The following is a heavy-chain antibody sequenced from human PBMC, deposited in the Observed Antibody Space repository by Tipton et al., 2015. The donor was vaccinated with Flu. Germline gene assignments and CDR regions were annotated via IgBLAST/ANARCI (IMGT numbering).Heavy chain of an antibody. CDR3: ARTRGGYCTSSSCYADYFDY. Sequence: SLRLSCVASGFTFNDYEMNWVRQAPGKGLDWLSYISSSGSTISYADSVRGRFTISRDNAKNSLYLQLNSLRADDTAVYYCARTRGGYCTSSSCYADYFDYWGQGTLVTVSS. D-gene: IGHD2-2*01. V-gene: IGHV3-48*03. CDR1: GFTFNDYE. J-gene: IGHJ4*02. CDR2: ISSSGSTI.